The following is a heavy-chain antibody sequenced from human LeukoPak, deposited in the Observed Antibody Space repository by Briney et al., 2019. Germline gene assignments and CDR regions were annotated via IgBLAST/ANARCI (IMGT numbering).Heavy chain of an antibody. V-gene: IGHV4-39*07. CDR3: ARETRGSYLPFDS. CDR2: VYKNGVT. J-gene: IGHJ5*01. CDR1: GGSIGSSGYY. Sequence: PSETLSLTCTVSGGSIGSSGYYWGWIRQPPGKGLEWIGSVYKNGVTSYNAALKSRVTILVDTTKNQFSLKVSSLTAADTAVYYCARETRGSYLPFDSWGQGTLVTVSS. D-gene: IGHD1-26*01.